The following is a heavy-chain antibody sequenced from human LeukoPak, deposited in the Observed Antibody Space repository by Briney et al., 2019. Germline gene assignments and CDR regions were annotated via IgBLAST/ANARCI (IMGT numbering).Heavy chain of an antibody. J-gene: IGHJ5*02. CDR2: IYYSGST. CDR3: ARRDGYNPAWFDP. D-gene: IGHD5-12*01. Sequence: PSETLSLTCTVSGGSISSYYWSWIRQPPGKGLEWIGYIYYSGSTNYNPSLKSRVTISVDTSKSQFSPKLSSVTAADTAVYYCARRDGYNPAWFDPWGQGTLVTVSS. V-gene: IGHV4-59*08. CDR1: GGSISSYY.